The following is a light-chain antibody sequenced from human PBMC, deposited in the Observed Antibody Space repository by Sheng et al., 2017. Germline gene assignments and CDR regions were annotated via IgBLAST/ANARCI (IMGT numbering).Light chain of an antibody. Sequence: ENVLTQSPGTLSLSPGQRATLSCRARQSVASDYLAWYQQKPGQAPRLLIYNVFNRATGIPDRFSGSGSGTDSLSPSSTLEPEDSAVYYCQQYGGLPQTFGQGTKLEIK. CDR3: QQYGGLPQT. J-gene: IGKJ2*01. CDR2: NVF. CDR1: QSVASDY. V-gene: IGKV3-20*01.